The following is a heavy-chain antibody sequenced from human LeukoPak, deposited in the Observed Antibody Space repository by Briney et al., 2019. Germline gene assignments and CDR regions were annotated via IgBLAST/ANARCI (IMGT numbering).Heavy chain of an antibody. V-gene: IGHV4-38-2*02. CDR1: NYSISTGYY. J-gene: IGHJ4*02. Sequence: SETLSLTCTVSNYSISTGYYWGWIRQPPGKGLEWIGRIYHSGNTYYNPSLKSRVTISVDTSKSQFSLKLNSVTAADTAVYYCARVFARYSGSFWGQGTLVTVSS. D-gene: IGHD1-26*01. CDR2: IYHSGNT. CDR3: ARVFARYSGSF.